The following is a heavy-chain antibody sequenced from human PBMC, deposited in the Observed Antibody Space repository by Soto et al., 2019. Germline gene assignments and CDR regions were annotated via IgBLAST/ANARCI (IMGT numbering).Heavy chain of an antibody. D-gene: IGHD3-10*01. CDR2: ISDSGGST. V-gene: IGHV3-23*01. Sequence: GGSLRLSCAASGFTFSTYAMSWVRQAPGKGLEWVSTISDSGGSTYYADAVKGRLTGSRDNSKNTLYLLMNSLSAEDTALYYCAKVHGSGTYYNFPDYWGQGTLVTVSS. J-gene: IGHJ4*02. CDR1: GFTFSTYA. CDR3: AKVHGSGTYYNFPDY.